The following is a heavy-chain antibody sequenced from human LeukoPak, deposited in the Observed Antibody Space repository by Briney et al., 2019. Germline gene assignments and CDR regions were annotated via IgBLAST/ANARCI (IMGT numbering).Heavy chain of an antibody. J-gene: IGHJ4*02. CDR2: INDDGSAT. V-gene: IGHV3-74*01. D-gene: IGHD6-19*01. Sequence: PGGSLRLSCAASGFTFSNYWMHWVRQVPGKGLVWDSRINDDGSATFYADSVKGRFTISRDNSKNTLYLQMNSLRAEDTAVYYCARAAVADYYFDYWGQGTLVTVSS. CDR3: ARAAVADYYFDY. CDR1: GFTFSNYW.